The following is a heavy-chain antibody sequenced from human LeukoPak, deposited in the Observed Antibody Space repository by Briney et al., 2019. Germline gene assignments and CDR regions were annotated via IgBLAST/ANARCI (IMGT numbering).Heavy chain of an antibody. CDR3: ARELSNYDILTEPADY. CDR2: ISYDGSNK. CDR1: GSTFSSYA. Sequence: GGSLRLSCAASGSTFSSYAMHWVRQAPGKGLEWVAVISYDGSNKYYADSVKGRFTISRDNSKNTLYLQMNSLRAEDTAVYYCARELSNYDILTEPADYWGQGTLVTVSS. D-gene: IGHD3-9*01. V-gene: IGHV3-30*04. J-gene: IGHJ4*02.